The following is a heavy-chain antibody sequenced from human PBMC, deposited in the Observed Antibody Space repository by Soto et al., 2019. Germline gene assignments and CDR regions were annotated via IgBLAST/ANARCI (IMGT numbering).Heavy chain of an antibody. J-gene: IGHJ6*02. D-gene: IGHD6-25*01. CDR2: IIPIFGTA. CDR3: ARQSSSGSRGSYYYYYYGMDV. V-gene: IGHV1-69*13. CDR1: GGTLSSYA. Sequence: SVKVSCKASGGTLSSYAISWVRQAPGQGLEWMGGIIPIFGTANYAQKFQGRVTITADESTSTAYMELSSLRSEDTAVYYCARQSSSGSRGSYYYYYYGMDVWGQGTTVTVSS.